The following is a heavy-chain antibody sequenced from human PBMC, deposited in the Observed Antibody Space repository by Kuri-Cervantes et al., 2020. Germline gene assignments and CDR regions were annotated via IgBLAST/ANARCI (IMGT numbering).Heavy chain of an antibody. CDR2: IYYGGST. CDR3: ARGDTPYDFAI. CDR1: GGPFSAYY. J-gene: IGHJ3*02. D-gene: IGHD3-3*01. V-gene: IGHV4-34*01. Sequence: SDPLSPTFAVYGGPFSAYYWSWIRQSPGKGMEWIGSIYYGGSTYYNPSLKSRVTISVDTSKNQFSLKLNSVTAADTAVYYCARGDTPYDFAIWGQGTLVTVSS.